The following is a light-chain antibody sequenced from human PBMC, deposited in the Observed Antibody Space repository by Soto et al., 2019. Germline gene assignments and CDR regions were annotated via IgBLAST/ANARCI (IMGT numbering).Light chain of an antibody. CDR2: VAS. CDR3: QQYNVWPLT. Sequence: EIVMTQSPATLSVSPGERATLSCRASQSVSSNLAWHQQKPGQTPKLLIYVASTRATGIPARFSGSGSGTEFTLTISRLQSEDFAVYYCQQYNVWPLTFGGGTKVEFK. CDR1: QSVSSN. J-gene: IGKJ4*01. V-gene: IGKV3-15*01.